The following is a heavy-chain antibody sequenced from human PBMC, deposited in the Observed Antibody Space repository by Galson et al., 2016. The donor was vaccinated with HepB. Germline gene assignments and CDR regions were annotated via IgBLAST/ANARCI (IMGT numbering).Heavy chain of an antibody. CDR3: ARGYNWNFVMDV. Sequence: CAISGDSVSSNSAAWNWIRQSPSRGLEWLGRTFYSSNWYNDYAVSVKSRISIKPGTSKNQFSLHLNSATPEDTAVYYCARGYNWNFVMDVWGQGTTVTVSS. CDR1: GDSVSSNSAA. CDR2: TFYSSNWYN. D-gene: IGHD1-1*01. V-gene: IGHV6-1*01. J-gene: IGHJ6*01.